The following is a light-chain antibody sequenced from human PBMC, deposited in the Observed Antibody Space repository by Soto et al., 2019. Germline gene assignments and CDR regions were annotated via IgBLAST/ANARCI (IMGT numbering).Light chain of an antibody. CDR3: QQYNTYSWT. J-gene: IGKJ1*01. CDR2: KAS. V-gene: IGKV1-5*03. CDR1: QTISSW. Sequence: DIQMTQSPSTLSGSVGDRVTITCRASQTISSWLAWYQQKPGKAPKLLIYKASTLKSGVPSRFSGSGSGTEFTLTISSLQPDDFATYYCQQYNTYSWTFGQGTKVDIK.